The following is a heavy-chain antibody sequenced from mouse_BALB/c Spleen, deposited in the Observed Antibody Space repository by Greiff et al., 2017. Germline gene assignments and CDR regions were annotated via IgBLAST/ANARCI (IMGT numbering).Heavy chain of an antibody. Sequence: EVQLQQSGAELVRSGASVKLSCTASGFNIKDYYMHWVKQRPEQGLEWIGWIDPENGDTEYAPKFQGKATMTADTSSNTAYLQLSSLTSEDTAVYYCNIDSSGTEDYWGQGTTLTVSS. CDR2: IDPENGDT. V-gene: IGHV14-4*02. J-gene: IGHJ2*01. CDR3: NIDSSGTEDY. CDR1: GFNIKDYY. D-gene: IGHD3-2*01.